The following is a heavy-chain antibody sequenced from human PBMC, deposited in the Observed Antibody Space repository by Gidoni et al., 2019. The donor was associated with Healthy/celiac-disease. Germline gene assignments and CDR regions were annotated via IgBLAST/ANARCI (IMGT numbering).Heavy chain of an antibody. Sequence: QVQLVQSGAEVKKPGSSVKVSCKASGGTFSSYAISWVRQAPGQGLEWMGGIIPIFGTANYAQKFQGRVTITADKSTSTAYMELSSLRSEDTAVYYCARAGIGYCSGGSCYAYGMDVWGQGTTVTVSS. CDR2: IIPIFGTA. CDR1: GGTFSSYA. CDR3: ARAGIGYCSGGSCYAYGMDV. V-gene: IGHV1-69*06. D-gene: IGHD2-15*01. J-gene: IGHJ6*02.